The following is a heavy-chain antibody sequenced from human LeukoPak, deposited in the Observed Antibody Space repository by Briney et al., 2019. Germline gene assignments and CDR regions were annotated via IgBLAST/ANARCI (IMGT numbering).Heavy chain of an antibody. Sequence: PSETLSLTCAVYGGSSSAYWWSWIRQPPGKGLEWIGEINPSGTTNYNPSLKGRVTISLDTSKNQFSLKLSSVTAADTAVYYCARMYSSSWYRRRRDGYNYGPATDYWGQGTLVTVSS. CDR3: ARMYSSSWYRRRRDGYNYGPATDY. V-gene: IGHV4-34*01. CDR2: INPSGTT. CDR1: GGSSSAYW. J-gene: IGHJ4*02. D-gene: IGHD5-24*01.